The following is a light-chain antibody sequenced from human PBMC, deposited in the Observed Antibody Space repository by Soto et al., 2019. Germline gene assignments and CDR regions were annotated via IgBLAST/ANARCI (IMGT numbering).Light chain of an antibody. CDR3: QQGYRTPLT. CDR1: QSISSY. CDR2: AAS. Sequence: DLQMTQSPSSLSAAVGDRVNITCRASQSISSYLNWYQQKPGKAPKLLIYAASSLQSGFPSRFSGSGSVTDFTLTISSLQPEDFATYYCQQGYRTPLTFGGGTKVEIK. V-gene: IGKV1-39*01. J-gene: IGKJ4*01.